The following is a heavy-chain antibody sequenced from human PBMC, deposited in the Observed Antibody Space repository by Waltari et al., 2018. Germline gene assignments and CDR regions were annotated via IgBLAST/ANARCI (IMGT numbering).Heavy chain of an antibody. CDR3: ARVGTATYAWWFDP. CDR1: GCSISSGGYP. Sequence: QLQLQESGSGLVKPSQTLSLTCAVPGCSISSGGYPCSWLRPPPGKGLEWLGYIYHSGSTYYNPSLQSRVTISVDRSKNQFSLKLSSVTAADTAVYYCARVGTATYAWWFDPWGQGTLVTVSS. CDR2: IYHSGST. D-gene: IGHD1-1*01. J-gene: IGHJ5*02. V-gene: IGHV4-30-2*01.